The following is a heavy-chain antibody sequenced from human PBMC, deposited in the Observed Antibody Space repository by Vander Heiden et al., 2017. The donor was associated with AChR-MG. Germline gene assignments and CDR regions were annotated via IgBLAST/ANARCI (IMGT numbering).Heavy chain of an antibody. Sequence: QVQLQQWGAGLLKPSETLSLTCAVYGGSFSGYCWSWIRQPPGKGLEWIGEINHSGSTNYNPSLKSRVTISVDTSKNQFSLKLSSVTAADTAVYYCARGRFVTSYSGSYQDYWGQGTLVTVSS. CDR1: GGSFSGYC. V-gene: IGHV4-34*01. D-gene: IGHD1-26*01. CDR2: INHSGST. J-gene: IGHJ4*02. CDR3: ARGRFVTSYSGSYQDY.